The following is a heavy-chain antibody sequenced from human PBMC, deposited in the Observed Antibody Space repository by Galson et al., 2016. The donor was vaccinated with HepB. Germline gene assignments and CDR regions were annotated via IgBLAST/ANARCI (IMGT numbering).Heavy chain of an antibody. J-gene: IGHJ4*02. Sequence: SLRLSCAASGFTFSSYAMSWVRQAPGKGLEWVSAISGSAASAYYADSVKGLFTISRDNSKNTLYLQMNSLRAEDTAVYYCAKDRLPYGSGRFFSDYWGQGPLVTVSS. V-gene: IGHV3-23*01. D-gene: IGHD3-10*01. CDR2: ISGSAASA. CDR3: AKDRLPYGSGRFFSDY. CDR1: GFTFSSYA.